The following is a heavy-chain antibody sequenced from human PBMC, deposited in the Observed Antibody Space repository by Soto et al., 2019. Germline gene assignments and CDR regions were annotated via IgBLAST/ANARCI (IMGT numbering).Heavy chain of an antibody. D-gene: IGHD3-9*01. V-gene: IGHV3-64*01. CDR1: GFTFSSYA. J-gene: IGHJ4*02. CDR3: AISLYYDILTGPFDY. CDR2: ISSNGGST. Sequence: GGSLRLSCAASGFTFSSYAMHWVRQAPGKGLEYVSAISSNGGSTYYANSVKGRFTISRDNSKNTLYLQMGSLRAEDMAVYYCAISLYYDILTGPFDYWGQGTLVTVSS.